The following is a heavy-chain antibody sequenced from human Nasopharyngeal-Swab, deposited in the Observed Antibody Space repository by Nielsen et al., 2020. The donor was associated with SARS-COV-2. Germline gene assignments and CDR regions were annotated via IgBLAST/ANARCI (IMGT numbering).Heavy chain of an antibody. J-gene: IGHJ4*02. CDR2: FNPNSGGT. CDR3: TRDRGSGYFDS. CDR1: GYTFIGYY. Sequence: ASVKVSCKTSGYTFIGYYIHWVRQAPGQGLEWRGRFNPNSGGTNYAQELQGRVTMTGDTSISTAYMELSRVRSDDTAMYYCTRDRGSGYFDSWGQGTLVIVSS. V-gene: IGHV1-2*06. D-gene: IGHD3-3*01.